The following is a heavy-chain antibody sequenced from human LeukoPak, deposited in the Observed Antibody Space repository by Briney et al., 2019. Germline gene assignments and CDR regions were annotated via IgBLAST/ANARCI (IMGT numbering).Heavy chain of an antibody. D-gene: IGHD2-8*02. CDR2: IYYSGNN. CDR1: GGSIRSSSYY. CDR3: ARGPGPGVLAAGVKNWFDP. Sequence: SETLSLTCTVSGGSIRSSSYYWAWIRQPPGKRLEWIGNIYYSGNNYYNPSLKSRVTISVDTSKNQFSLKLNSVTAADTAVYYCARGPGPGVLAAGVKNWFDPWGQGSLVTVSS. V-gene: IGHV4-39*07. J-gene: IGHJ5*02.